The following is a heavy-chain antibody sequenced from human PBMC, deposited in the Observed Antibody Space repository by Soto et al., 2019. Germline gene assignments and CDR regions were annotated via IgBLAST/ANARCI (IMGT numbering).Heavy chain of an antibody. D-gene: IGHD2-15*01. CDR2: MSGSGDNT. V-gene: IGHV3-23*01. CDR1: GFTFSSYA. J-gene: IGHJ5*02. Sequence: EVQLLESGGGLVQPGGSLRVSCAASGFTFSSYAMSWVRQAPGKGLEWVSGMSGSGDNTYYTDSVKGRFTISRDNSKNPLYLEMNSLRVEDTAVYYCAKGVDIVVPVGWFDPWGQGTLVTVSS. CDR3: AKGVDIVVPVGWFDP.